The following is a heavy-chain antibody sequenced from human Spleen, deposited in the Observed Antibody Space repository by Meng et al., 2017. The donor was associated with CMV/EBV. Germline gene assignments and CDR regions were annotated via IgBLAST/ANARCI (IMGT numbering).Heavy chain of an antibody. CDR1: GFAFSSYP. J-gene: IGHJ4*02. V-gene: IGHV3-30*04. D-gene: IGHD1-7*01. CDR2: ISHDGRNR. Sequence: GGSLRLSCAASGFAFSSYPIHWVRQAPGKGLEWVAVISHDGRNRHYVDSVKGRFSISRDNSRTTIYLQMNSLRGEDTAVYYCVREGLDFWNFWGQGTQVTVSS. CDR3: VREGLDFWNF.